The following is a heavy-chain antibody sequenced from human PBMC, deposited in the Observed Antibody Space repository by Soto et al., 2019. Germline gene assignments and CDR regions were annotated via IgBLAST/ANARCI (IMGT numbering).Heavy chain of an antibody. J-gene: IGHJ4*02. CDR1: GYSFATYV. CDR2: ISAHNGDT. D-gene: IGHD3-22*01. V-gene: IGHV1-18*04. Sequence: ASVKVSCKASGYSFATYVFSWVLQAPGRGLECVGWISAHNGDTHYSQKFQGRVTLTTDTSTNTGYMELRSLTSDDTAVYFCATEPIYYNDGSGYYPLGHWGQGTLVTVSS. CDR3: ATEPIYYNDGSGYYPLGH.